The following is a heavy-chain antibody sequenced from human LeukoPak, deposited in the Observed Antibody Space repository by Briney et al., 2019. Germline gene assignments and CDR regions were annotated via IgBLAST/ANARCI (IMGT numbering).Heavy chain of an antibody. CDR3: ARAMITFSGGAFDI. J-gene: IGHJ3*02. V-gene: IGHV3-53*01. CDR1: GFTVSSNY. Sequence: GGSLRLSCAASGFTVSSNYMSWVRQAPGKGLEWVSVIYSGGSTYYADSVKGRFTISRDNSKNTLYLQMNSLRAEDTAVYYCARAMITFSGGAFDIWGQGTMVTVSS. D-gene: IGHD3-16*01. CDR2: IYSGGST.